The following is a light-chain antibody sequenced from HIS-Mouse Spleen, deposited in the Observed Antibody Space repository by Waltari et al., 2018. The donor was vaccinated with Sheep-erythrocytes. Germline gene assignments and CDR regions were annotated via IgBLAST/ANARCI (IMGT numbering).Light chain of an antibody. CDR1: QSLLHSNGYNY. CDR2: LGS. V-gene: IGKV2-28*01. Sequence: DIVMTQSPLSLPVTPGEPASISCRSSQSLLHSNGYNYLDWYLQKPGQSPQLLIYLGSNGASVVPERFSGSGSGTDFTLKISRVEAEDVGVYYCMQALQTPRTFGQGTKVEIK. CDR3: MQALQTPRT. J-gene: IGKJ1*01.